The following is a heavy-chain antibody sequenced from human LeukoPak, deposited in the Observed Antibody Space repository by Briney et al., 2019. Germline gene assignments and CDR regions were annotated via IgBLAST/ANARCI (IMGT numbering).Heavy chain of an antibody. J-gene: IGHJ4*02. D-gene: IGHD3-16*02. CDR3: ARGHDYVWGSYRPTYYFDY. Sequence: ASVKVSCEASGYTFTSYYMHWVRQAPGQGLEWMGIINPSGGSTSYAQKFQGRVTMTRDMSTSTVYMELSSLRSEDTAVYYCARGHDYVWGSYRPTYYFDYWGQGTLVTVSS. CDR2: INPSGGST. V-gene: IGHV1-46*03. CDR1: GYTFTSYY.